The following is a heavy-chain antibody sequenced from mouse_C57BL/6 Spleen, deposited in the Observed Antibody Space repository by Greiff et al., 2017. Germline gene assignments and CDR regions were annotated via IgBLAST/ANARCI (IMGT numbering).Heavy chain of an antibody. CDR3: ASLLSL. J-gene: IGHJ4*01. Sequence: QVHVKQPGAELVRPGTSVKLSCKASGYTFTSYWMHWVKQRPGQGLEWIGVIDPSDSYTNYNQKFKGKATLTVDTSSSTAYMQLSSLTSEDSAVYYCASLLSLWGQGTSVTVSS. CDR1: GYTFTSYW. D-gene: IGHD2-10*01. CDR2: IDPSDSYT. V-gene: IGHV1-59*01.